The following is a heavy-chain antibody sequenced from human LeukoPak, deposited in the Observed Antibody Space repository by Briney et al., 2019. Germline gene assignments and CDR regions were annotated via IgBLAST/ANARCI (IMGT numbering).Heavy chain of an antibody. CDR3: ARVSSSGYLYLDY. CDR1: GGTFSSYA. V-gene: IGHV1-69*01. J-gene: IGHJ4*02. Sequence: SVKVSCKASGGTFSSYAISWVRQAPGQGLEWMGGIIPIFGTANYAQKFQGRVTITADESTSTAYMELSSPRSEDTAVYYCARVSSSGYLYLDYWGQGTLVTVSS. D-gene: IGHD3-22*01. CDR2: IIPIFGTA.